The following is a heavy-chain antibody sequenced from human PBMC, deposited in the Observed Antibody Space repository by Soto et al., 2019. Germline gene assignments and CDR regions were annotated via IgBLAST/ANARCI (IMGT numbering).Heavy chain of an antibody. CDR3: AKDFLSFSGSGRPLYYFDY. J-gene: IGHJ4*02. CDR1: GFTFSSYA. CDR2: ISGSGGST. Sequence: PGGSLRLSCAASGFTFSSYAMSWVRQAPGKGLEWVSAISGSGGSTYSADSVKGRFTISRDNSKNTLYLQMNSLRAEDTAVYYCAKDFLSFSGSGRPLYYFDYWGQGTLVTVSS. D-gene: IGHD1-26*01. V-gene: IGHV3-23*01.